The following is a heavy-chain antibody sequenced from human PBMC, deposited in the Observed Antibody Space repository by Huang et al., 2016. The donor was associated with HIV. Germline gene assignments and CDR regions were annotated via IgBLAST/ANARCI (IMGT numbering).Heavy chain of an antibody. CDR1: GYTFTDSN. CDR3: ARDWSFGSSTSPAD. CDR2: INPKRGGT. D-gene: IGHD6-6*01. V-gene: IGHV1-2*02. Sequence: QVQLVQSGAEVTNPGASVRVSCKAPGYTFTDSNIHWVRQAPGQGLEWMGWINPKRGGTIYAQRFQGRITMTRDTTISTVHMDLRRIQSDDTAVYFCARDWSFGSSTSPADWGQGTLVTVSS. J-gene: IGHJ4*02.